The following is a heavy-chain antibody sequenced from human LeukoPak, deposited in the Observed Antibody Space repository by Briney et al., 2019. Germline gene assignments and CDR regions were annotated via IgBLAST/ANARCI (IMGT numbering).Heavy chain of an antibody. D-gene: IGHD4-17*01. CDR3: AKDRELPYGDYDGYFDY. J-gene: IGHJ4*02. CDR2: ISGSGGST. V-gene: IGHV3-23*01. Sequence: QPGGSLRLSCAASGFTFSSYAMSWVRQAPGKGLEWVSAISGSGGSTYYADSVKGRFTISRDNSKNTLYLQMNSLRAEDTAVYYCAKDRELPYGDYDGYFDYWGQGTLVTVSS. CDR1: GFTFSSYA.